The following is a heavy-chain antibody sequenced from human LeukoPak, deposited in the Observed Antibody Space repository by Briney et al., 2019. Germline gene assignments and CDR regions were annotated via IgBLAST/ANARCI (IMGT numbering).Heavy chain of an antibody. D-gene: IGHD4-23*01. V-gene: IGHV4-59*08. CDR2: IFYSGNT. CDR3: ARQVTSAVGWFDP. Sequence: SETLSLTCTVSGGSINSYYWSWIRQPPGKGLEWIGFIFYSGNTIYNPSLKSRVTISLDTSKKQFSLRLISVTAADTAVYYCARQVTSAVGWFDPWGQGTLVTVSS. CDR1: GGSINSYY. J-gene: IGHJ5*02.